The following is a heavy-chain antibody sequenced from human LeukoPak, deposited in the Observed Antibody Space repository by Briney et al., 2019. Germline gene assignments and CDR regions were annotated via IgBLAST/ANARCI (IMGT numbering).Heavy chain of an antibody. CDR3: AKASAQQPFLDF. Sequence: GGSLRLSCAASGFTFSSYSMNWVRQAPGKGLEWVSGISWNNKNILYVDSVKGRFTISRDNAKNSLYLQMSSLRPEDTALYYCAKASAQQPFLDFWGQGTPVTVSS. D-gene: IGHD6-13*01. CDR2: ISWNNKNI. V-gene: IGHV3-9*01. CDR1: GFTFSSYS. J-gene: IGHJ4*02.